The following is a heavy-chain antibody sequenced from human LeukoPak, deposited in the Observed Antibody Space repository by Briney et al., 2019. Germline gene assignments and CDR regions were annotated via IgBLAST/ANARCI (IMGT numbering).Heavy chain of an antibody. V-gene: IGHV3-74*01. Sequence: GGSLRLSCAASGFTFSIYWMHWVRQAPGKGLVWVSRISSEGSSTTYADPVKGRFTISRDNAKDTLYLQMNSLRAEDTAVYYCAKDLTVAGPTDYWGQGTLVTVSS. CDR1: GFTFSIYW. CDR3: AKDLTVAGPTDY. CDR2: ISSEGSST. J-gene: IGHJ4*02. D-gene: IGHD6-19*01.